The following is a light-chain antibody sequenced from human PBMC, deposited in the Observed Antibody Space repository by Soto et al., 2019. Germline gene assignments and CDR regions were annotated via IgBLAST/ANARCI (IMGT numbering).Light chain of an antibody. J-gene: IGKJ1*01. CDR2: AAS. V-gene: IGKV1-8*01. CDR3: QHYNSYSEA. Sequence: IQMTQSPATLSASTGDRVTITCRASQGISSYLAWYQQKPGKAPKLLIYAASTLQSGVPSRFSGSGSGTDFTLTISCLQSEDFATYYCQHYNSYSEAFGQGTKVDIK. CDR1: QGISSY.